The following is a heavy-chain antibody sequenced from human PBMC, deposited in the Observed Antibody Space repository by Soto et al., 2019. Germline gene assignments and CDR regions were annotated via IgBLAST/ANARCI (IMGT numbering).Heavy chain of an antibody. J-gene: IGHJ5*02. CDR3: AKGSWVHHGSEGGNWLDP. D-gene: IGHD3-10*01. CDR1: GVTFSNYA. V-gene: IGHV3-23*01. Sequence: GGSLRLSCAASGVTFSNYAMNWGRQAPGKGLEWVSGISHSGSSTYYADSVKGRFTISRDNSKNTLFLQMNSLTAEDTAVYYCAKGSWVHHGSEGGNWLDPWGQGTLVTVSS. CDR2: ISHSGSST.